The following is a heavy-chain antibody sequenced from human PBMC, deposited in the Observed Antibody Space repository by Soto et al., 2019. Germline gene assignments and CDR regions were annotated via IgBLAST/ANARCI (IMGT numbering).Heavy chain of an antibody. J-gene: IGHJ6*03. Sequence: SETLSLTCTVSGGSISSYYWSWIRQPPGKGLEWIGYIYYSGSTNYNPSLKSRVTISVDTSKNQFSLKLSSVTAADTAVYYCAREGVSWGYYYYMDVWGKGTTVTVSS. V-gene: IGHV4-59*01. CDR1: GGSISSYY. CDR2: IYYSGST. CDR3: AREGVSWGYYYYMDV. D-gene: IGHD3-16*01.